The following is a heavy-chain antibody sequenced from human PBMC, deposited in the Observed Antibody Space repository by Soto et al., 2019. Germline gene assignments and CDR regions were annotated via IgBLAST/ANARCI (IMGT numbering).Heavy chain of an antibody. V-gene: IGHV3-7*01. J-gene: IGHJ4*02. D-gene: IGHD1-26*01. CDR2: IKQDGSEK. CDR1: GFTFSSYW. CDR3: TMGGPSGDK. Sequence: EVQLVESGGGLVQPGGSLRLSCAASGFTFSSYWMSWVRQAPGKGREWVANIKQDGSEKYYVDSVKGRFTISRYNAKNSPDPQMKTPRPEDQSVFYCTMGGPSGDKWAQGTLVTSSS.